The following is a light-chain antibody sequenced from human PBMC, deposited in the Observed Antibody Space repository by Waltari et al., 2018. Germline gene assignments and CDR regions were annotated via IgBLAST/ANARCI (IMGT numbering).Light chain of an antibody. Sequence: QSALTQPRSVSVSPGQSVTISGTGTSRDGCCYNYFSWYPQHPGQAPKLMTYDVSKRPSGVPDRFSGSKSGNTASLTISGLQAEDEADYYCCSYAGSYTLGVFGGGTKLNVL. CDR1: SRDGCCYNY. V-gene: IGLV2-11*01. CDR3: CSYAGSYTLGV. J-gene: IGLJ2*01. CDR2: DVS.